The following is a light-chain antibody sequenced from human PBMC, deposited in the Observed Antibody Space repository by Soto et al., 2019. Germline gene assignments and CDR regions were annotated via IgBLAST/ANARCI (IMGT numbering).Light chain of an antibody. CDR3: QQHYGSPQT. V-gene: IGKV4-1*01. J-gene: IGKJ1*01. CDR1: QSVLYGSNNKHY. CDR2: WAS. Sequence: DIVMTQSPDSLAVSLGERATINFKYSQSVLYGSNNKHYLAWYQQKPGQPPKLLIYWASTRESGVPDRFSGSGSGTDFTLTISSLQAEDVAVYYCQQHYGSPQTFGQGTKVEVK.